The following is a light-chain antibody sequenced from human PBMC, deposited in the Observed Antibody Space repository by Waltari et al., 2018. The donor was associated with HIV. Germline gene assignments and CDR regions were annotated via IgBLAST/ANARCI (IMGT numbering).Light chain of an antibody. CDR3: SSYTSSSTYV. V-gene: IGLV2-14*01. CDR1: GSDVGGFNY. Sequence: QSALTQPAPVSVSPGQAITIPCTGTGSDVGGFNYVSWYQDHPGKAPKLMIYEVSNRPSGVSNRFSGSKSGNTASLTISGLQAEDEADYYCSSYTSSSTYVFGTGTKVTVL. CDR2: EVS. J-gene: IGLJ1*01.